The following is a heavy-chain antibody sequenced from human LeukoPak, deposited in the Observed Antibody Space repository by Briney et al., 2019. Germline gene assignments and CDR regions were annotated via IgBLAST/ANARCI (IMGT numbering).Heavy chain of an antibody. CDR1: GFNFNDAA. Sequence: PGGSLRLSCAASGFNFNDAAMTWVRQAPGKGLEWVSLIASSGRNKYYTDSVRGRFTISRDNSKQTLSLQMNSLRVEDTAIYYCAKDIQLSAWGLGTMVTVSS. CDR3: AKDIQLSA. CDR2: IASSGRNK. J-gene: IGHJ3*01. D-gene: IGHD5-24*01. V-gene: IGHV3-23*01.